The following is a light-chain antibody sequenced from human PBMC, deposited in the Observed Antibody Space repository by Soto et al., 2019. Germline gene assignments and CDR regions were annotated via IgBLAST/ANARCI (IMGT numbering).Light chain of an antibody. V-gene: IGKV3-20*01. CDR3: QQYGSSPRT. Sequence: EIVLTQSPGTLSLSPGERATLSCRASQSVSSTYLAWYQHKPGQAPRLIIYGASTRATGIPDRFSGSGSGTDFTLTVSILEPEDFAVYYCQQYGSSPRTFGQGTKVEIK. J-gene: IGKJ1*01. CDR1: QSVSSTY. CDR2: GAS.